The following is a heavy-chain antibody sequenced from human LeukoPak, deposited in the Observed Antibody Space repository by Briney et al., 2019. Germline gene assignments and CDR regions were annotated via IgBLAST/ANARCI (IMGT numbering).Heavy chain of an antibody. Sequence: GGSLRLSCAASGFTFSSYEMNWVRQAPGKGLVWVSRIRSDGSDTRYAESVKGRFTISRDNAKNTLYLQMNSLRAEDTAVYYCARDWSHAIDYWGQGTLVTVSS. CDR1: GFTFSSYE. J-gene: IGHJ4*02. V-gene: IGHV3-74*01. CDR3: ARDWSHAIDY. CDR2: IRSDGSDT. D-gene: IGHD2-2*01.